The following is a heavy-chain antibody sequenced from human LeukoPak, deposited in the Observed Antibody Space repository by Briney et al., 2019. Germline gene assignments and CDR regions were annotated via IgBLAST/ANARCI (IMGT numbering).Heavy chain of an antibody. CDR1: GFTFSSYS. V-gene: IGHV3-48*01. Sequence: GGSLRLSCAASGFTFSSYSMNWVRQAPGKGLEWVSYMSSSGATIYYADSVKGRFTISRDNAKNSLYLQMNSLRVEDTAVYYCASGTYYYDNSGPIDYWGQGTLVTVSS. CDR2: MSSSGATI. D-gene: IGHD3-22*01. J-gene: IGHJ4*02. CDR3: ASGTYYYDNSGPIDY.